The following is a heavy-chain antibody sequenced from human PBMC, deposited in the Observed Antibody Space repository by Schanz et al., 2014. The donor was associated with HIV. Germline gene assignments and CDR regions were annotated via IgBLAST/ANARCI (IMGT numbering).Heavy chain of an antibody. CDR3: AKDRNYYESKYRGKGNYYYYYGMDV. Sequence: VQLLESGGGLEQPGGSLRLSCAASGFNFNNYAMTWVRQAPGKGLEWVAVMSYDGTKKHYADSVKGRFTISRDNSKNSLSLLIKSLRADDAAVYYCAKDRNYYESKYRGKGNYYYYYGMDVWGQGTTVTVAS. J-gene: IGHJ6*02. CDR1: GFNFNNYA. CDR2: MSYDGTKK. V-gene: IGHV3-30-3*02. D-gene: IGHD3-22*01.